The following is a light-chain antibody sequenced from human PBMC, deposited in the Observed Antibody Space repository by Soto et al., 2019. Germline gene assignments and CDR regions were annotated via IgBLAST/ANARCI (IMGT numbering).Light chain of an antibody. CDR1: QDIATY. Sequence: DIQLTQSPSFLSASVGNRVTITCQASQDIATYLNWYQQKPGKAPKLLIYEASNLESGVPSRFSGTGSGTEFTLIISSLQPDDFATYYCQQYNSSFGGGTKVDIK. CDR2: EAS. J-gene: IGKJ4*01. V-gene: IGKV1-5*03. CDR3: QQYNSS.